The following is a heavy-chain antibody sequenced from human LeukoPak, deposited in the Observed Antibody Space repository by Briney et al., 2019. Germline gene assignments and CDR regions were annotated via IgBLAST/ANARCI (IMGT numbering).Heavy chain of an antibody. D-gene: IGHD3-10*02. CDR2: ISGSGGST. Sequence: PGGSLRLSCAASGFTFSSYRMSWVRQAPGKGLEWVSAISGSGGSTYYADSVKGRFTISRDNAKNSLYLQMNSLRAEDTAVYYCAELGITMIGGVWGKGTTVTISS. J-gene: IGHJ6*04. V-gene: IGHV3-23*01. CDR1: GFTFSSYR. CDR3: AELGITMIGGV.